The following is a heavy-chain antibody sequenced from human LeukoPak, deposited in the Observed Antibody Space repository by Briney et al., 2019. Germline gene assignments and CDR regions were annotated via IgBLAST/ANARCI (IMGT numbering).Heavy chain of an antibody. CDR3: ARRGWALWFGEKRKNWFDP. CDR2: FYHSGST. V-gene: IGHV4-38-2*02. J-gene: IGHJ5*02. CDR1: GYFIRSGFY. D-gene: IGHD3-10*01. Sequence: PSETLSLTCTVSGYFIRSGFYWGWIRQPPGKGLEWIGSFYHSGSTYYNPSLKSRVTISVDTSKNQFSLKLSSVTAADTAVYYCARRGWALWFGEKRKNWFDPWGQGTLVTVSS.